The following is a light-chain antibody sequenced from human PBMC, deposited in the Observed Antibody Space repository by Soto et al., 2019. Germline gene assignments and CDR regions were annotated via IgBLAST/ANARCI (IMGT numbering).Light chain of an antibody. CDR3: CSYAGSSTFEV. V-gene: IGLV2-23*03. CDR2: EGS. CDR1: SSDVGSYNL. J-gene: IGLJ1*01. Sequence: QSALTQPASVSGSPGQSITISCTGTSSDVGSYNLVSWYQQHPGKAPKLMIYEGSKRPSGVSNRFSGSKSGNTASLTISGLQAKDEADYYCCSYAGSSTFEVFGTGTKLTVL.